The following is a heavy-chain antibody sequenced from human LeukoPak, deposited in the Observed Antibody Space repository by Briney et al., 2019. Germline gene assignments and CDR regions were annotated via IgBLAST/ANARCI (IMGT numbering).Heavy chain of an antibody. Sequence: SVKVSCKASGFTFTSSAVQWVRQARGQRLEWIGWIVVGSGNTNYAQKFQERVTITRDMSTSTAYMELSSLRSEDTAVYYCAAEPDPTRPLPDYGGNSPYFDYWGQGTLVTVSS. D-gene: IGHD4-23*01. J-gene: IGHJ4*02. CDR1: GFTFTSSA. CDR2: IVVGSGNT. V-gene: IGHV1-58*01. CDR3: AAEPDPTRPLPDYGGNSPYFDY.